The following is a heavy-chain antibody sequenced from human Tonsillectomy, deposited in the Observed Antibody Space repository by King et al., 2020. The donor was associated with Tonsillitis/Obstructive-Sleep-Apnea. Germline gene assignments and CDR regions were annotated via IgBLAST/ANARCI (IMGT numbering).Heavy chain of an antibody. Sequence: QLQESGPGLVKPSQTLSLTCTVSGGSISSGGYYWSWIRQHPGKGLEWIGYIYYSGSTYYNPSLKSRVTISVDTSKHQFSLKLSSVPAADTAVYYCASVPYCSSTSCYLGWFDPWGQGTLVTVSS. D-gene: IGHD2-2*01. J-gene: IGHJ5*02. CDR1: GGSISSGGYY. CDR2: IYYSGST. V-gene: IGHV4-31*03. CDR3: ASVPYCSSTSCYLGWFDP.